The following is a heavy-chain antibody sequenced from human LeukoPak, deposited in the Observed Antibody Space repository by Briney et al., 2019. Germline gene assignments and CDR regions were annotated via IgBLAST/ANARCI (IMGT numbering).Heavy chain of an antibody. V-gene: IGHV3-33*01. CDR1: GFTFSSYG. J-gene: IGHJ4*02. Sequence: GGSLRLSCAASGFTFSSYGMHWVRQAPGKGLEWVAVIWYDGSNKYYADSVKGRFTISRDSSKNTLYLQMNSLRAEDTAVYYCARDIAVAGFDYWGQGTLVTVSS. CDR2: IWYDGSNK. D-gene: IGHD6-19*01. CDR3: ARDIAVAGFDY.